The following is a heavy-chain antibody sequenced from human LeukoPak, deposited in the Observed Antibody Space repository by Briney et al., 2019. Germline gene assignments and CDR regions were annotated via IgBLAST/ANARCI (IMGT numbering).Heavy chain of an antibody. CDR2: ISYDGSNK. V-gene: IGHV3-30*18. D-gene: IGHD3-16*02. CDR3: AKALNNDYVWGSYRYDRYYFDY. J-gene: IGHJ4*02. CDR1: GFTFSSYW. Sequence: GGSLRLSCAASGFTFSSYWMSWVRQAPGKGLEWVAVISYDGSNKYYADSVKGRFTISRDNSKNTLYLQMNSLRAEDTAVYYCAKALNNDYVWGSYRYDRYYFDYWGQGTLVTVSS.